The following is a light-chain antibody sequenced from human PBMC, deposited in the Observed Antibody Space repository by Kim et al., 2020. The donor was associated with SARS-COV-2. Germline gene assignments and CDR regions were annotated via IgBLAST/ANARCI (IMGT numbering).Light chain of an antibody. CDR3: QQRSDWALT. V-gene: IGKV3-11*01. Sequence: WSPGERATLSCRASQSVSNYLAWYQQKPGQAPRLLIYDASNRAPGIPPRFSGSGSGTDFTLTISSLEPEDFAVYYCQQRSDWALTFGGGTKVDIK. CDR1: QSVSNY. J-gene: IGKJ4*01. CDR2: DAS.